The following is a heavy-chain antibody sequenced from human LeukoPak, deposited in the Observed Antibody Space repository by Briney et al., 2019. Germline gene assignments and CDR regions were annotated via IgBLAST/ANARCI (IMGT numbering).Heavy chain of an antibody. CDR1: GGSISSYY. V-gene: IGHV4-59*12. J-gene: IGHJ3*02. CDR2: IYYSGST. Sequence: SETLSLTCTVSGGSISSYYWSWIRQPPGKGLEWIGYIYYSGSTNYNPSLKSRVTISVDTSKNQFSLKLSSVTAADTAVYYCAKIYGDSLTDAFDIWGQGTMVTVSS. CDR3: AKIYGDSLTDAFDI. D-gene: IGHD4-17*01.